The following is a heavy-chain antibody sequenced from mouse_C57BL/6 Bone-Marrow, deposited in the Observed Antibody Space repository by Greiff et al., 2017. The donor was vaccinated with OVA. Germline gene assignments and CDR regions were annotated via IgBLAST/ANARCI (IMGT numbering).Heavy chain of an antibody. Sequence: QVQLKESGAELVRPGASVTLSCKASGYTFTDYEMHWVKQTPVQGLEWIGAIDPETGGTAYNQKFKGKATLPADKSSSTAYMELRSLTSEDSAVYYCTRGYSNDYAMDYWGQGTSVTVSS. J-gene: IGHJ4*01. CDR1: GYTFTDYE. D-gene: IGHD2-5*01. V-gene: IGHV1-15*01. CDR3: TRGYSNDYAMDY. CDR2: IDPETGGT.